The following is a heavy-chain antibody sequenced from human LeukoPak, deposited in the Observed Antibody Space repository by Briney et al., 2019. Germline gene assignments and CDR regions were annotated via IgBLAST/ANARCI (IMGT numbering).Heavy chain of an antibody. CDR3: ARDRDIVVVVAATPSDFDY. Sequence: ASVKVSCKASGYTFTDDYVHWVRQAPGQGLEWMGWISAYNGNTNYAQKLQGRVTMTTDTSTSTAYMELRSLRSDDTAVYYCARDRDIVVVVAATPSDFDYWGQGTLVTVSS. D-gene: IGHD2-15*01. CDR1: GYTFTDDY. J-gene: IGHJ4*02. CDR2: ISAYNGNT. V-gene: IGHV1-18*04.